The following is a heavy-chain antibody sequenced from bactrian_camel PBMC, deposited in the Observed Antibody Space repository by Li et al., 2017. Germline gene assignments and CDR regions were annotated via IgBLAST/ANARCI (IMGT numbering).Heavy chain of an antibody. CDR1: GYTYTHKC. CDR2: ISRGDVSR. D-gene: IGHD6*01. Sequence: QVQLVESGGGSVQAGGSLKLSCVGYTYTHKCIGWFRQAPGKEREAVAIISRGDVSRYFADTVKGRFTISRDNAKMTIDLQMTNLKPEDTAMYYCAEGRGSRGEHCYSLNYWARGPRSPSP. V-gene: IGHV3S63*01. J-gene: IGHJ4*01.